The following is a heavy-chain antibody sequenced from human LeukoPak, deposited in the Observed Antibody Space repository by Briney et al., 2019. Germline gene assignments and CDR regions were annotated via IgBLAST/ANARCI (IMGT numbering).Heavy chain of an antibody. CDR3: ARGGGGSYPDY. CDR2: IYYTGST. J-gene: IGHJ4*02. D-gene: IGHD1-26*01. V-gene: IGHV4-39*01. CDR1: GASLSTSPYY. Sequence: SETLSLTCSVSGASLSTSPYYWGWIRQPPGKGLEWIGNIYYTGSTYYNVSLNSRVTISIDTSKNLFPLRLNSMTAADTAVYYCARGGGGSYPDYWGQGTLVTVSS.